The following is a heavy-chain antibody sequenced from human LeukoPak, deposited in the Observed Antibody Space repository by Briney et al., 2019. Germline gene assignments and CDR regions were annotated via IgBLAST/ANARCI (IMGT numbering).Heavy chain of an antibody. V-gene: IGHV4-34*01. CDR1: GGSFSGYY. CDR2: INHSGST. J-gene: IGHJ4*02. Sequence: SETLSLTCAVYGGSFSGYYWSWIRQPPGKGLEWIGEINHSGSTYYNPSLKSRVTISVDTSKNQFSLKLSSVTAADTAVYYCARKIGHSSSSSAGFFDYWGQGTLVTVSS. CDR3: ARKIGHSSSSSAGFFDY. D-gene: IGHD6-6*01.